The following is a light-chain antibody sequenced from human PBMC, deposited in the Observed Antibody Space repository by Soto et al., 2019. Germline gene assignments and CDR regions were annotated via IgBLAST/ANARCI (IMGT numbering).Light chain of an antibody. CDR3: QQYNTWLWT. V-gene: IGKV3-15*01. CDR2: GAS. Sequence: EVVMTQSPATLSVSPGERATLSCRASQSVNANLAWYQQKPGQAPRLLIHGASNRATGIPARFSGSGFGTGFILTISSLQSEDFAVYYCQQYNTWLWTFGQGTKVEIK. J-gene: IGKJ1*01. CDR1: QSVNAN.